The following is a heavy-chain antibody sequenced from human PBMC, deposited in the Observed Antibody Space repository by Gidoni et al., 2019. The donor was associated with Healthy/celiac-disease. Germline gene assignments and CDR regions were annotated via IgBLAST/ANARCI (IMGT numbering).Heavy chain of an antibody. Sequence: EVQLVASGGGLVKPGGSLRLACTAYGFTFSDYAMHWVLQAQGKGLEWVSGISWNSGSIGYADSVKGRFTISRDNAKNSLYLQMNSLRAEDTALYYCAKVGYDSSGYYYDYWGQGTLVTVSS. V-gene: IGHV3-9*01. J-gene: IGHJ4*02. CDR1: GFTFSDYA. CDR2: ISWNSGSI. D-gene: IGHD3-22*01. CDR3: AKVGYDSSGYYYDY.